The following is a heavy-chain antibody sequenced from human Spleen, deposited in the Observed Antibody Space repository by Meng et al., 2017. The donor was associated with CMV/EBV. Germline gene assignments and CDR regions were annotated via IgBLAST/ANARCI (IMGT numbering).Heavy chain of an antibody. V-gene: IGHV5-51*01. Sequence: GESLKISCKGSGYDFTSYWIGWVRQMPGKGLECMGIIYPGDSETRYSPSFQGQVTISADKSISTAYLHWSSLRASDTAMYYCARHTSDWYGPDYWGQGTLVTVSS. CDR2: IYPGDSET. J-gene: IGHJ4*02. D-gene: IGHD6-19*01. CDR3: ARHTSDWYGPDY. CDR1: GYDFTSYW.